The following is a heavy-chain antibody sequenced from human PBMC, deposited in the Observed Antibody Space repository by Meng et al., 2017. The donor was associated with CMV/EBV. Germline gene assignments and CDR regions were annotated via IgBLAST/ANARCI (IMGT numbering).Heavy chain of an antibody. J-gene: IGHJ4*02. V-gene: IGHV1-2*02. CDR1: GYRFSDHY. D-gene: IGHD1-1*01. CDR3: VRDHNWGPDY. CDR2: IYPNSGGT. Sequence: QGQLVQPGGGVKRPGATVKVSCQTSGYRFSDHYMHWVRQSPGQGLEWMGWIYPNSGGTHYAQKFQDRVTMTRDTSISTVYMELSRLTSDDTAVYYCVRDHNWGPDYWGQGTLVTVSS.